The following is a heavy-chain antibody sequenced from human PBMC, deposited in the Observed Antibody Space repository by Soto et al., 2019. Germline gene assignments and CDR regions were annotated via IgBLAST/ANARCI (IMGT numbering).Heavy chain of an antibody. D-gene: IGHD1-26*01. CDR2: ISAYNGNT. CDR1: GYTFTSYG. V-gene: IGHV1-18*01. Sequence: ASVKVSCKASGYTFTSYGISWVRQAPGRGLEWMGWISAYNGNTNYAQKLQGRVTMTTDTSTSTAYMELRSLRSDDTAVYYCARSRGKNSYYIYYYHYYGMDVWGQGTTVTVS. J-gene: IGHJ6*02. CDR3: ARSRGKNSYYIYYYHYYGMDV.